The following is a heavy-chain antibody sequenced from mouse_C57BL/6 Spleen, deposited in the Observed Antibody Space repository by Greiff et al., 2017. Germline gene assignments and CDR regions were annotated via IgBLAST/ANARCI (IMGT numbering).Heavy chain of an antibody. J-gene: IGHJ1*03. Sequence: QVQLQQPGAELVMPGASVKLSCKASGYTFTSYWMHWVKQRPGQGLEWIGEIDPSDSYTYYNQKFKGKSTLTVDKSSSTAYMQLSSLTSEDSAVYYCARWLANYSNHGGYFDVWGTGTTVTVSS. CDR3: ARWLANYSNHGGYFDV. V-gene: IGHV1-69*01. D-gene: IGHD2-5*01. CDR2: IDPSDSYT. CDR1: GYTFTSYW.